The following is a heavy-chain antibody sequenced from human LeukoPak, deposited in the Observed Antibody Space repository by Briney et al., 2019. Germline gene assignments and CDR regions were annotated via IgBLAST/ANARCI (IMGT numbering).Heavy chain of an antibody. Sequence: SQTLSLTCTVSGGSISSGSYYWNWIRQPAGKGLEWIGRIYSSGSTNYNPSLKSRVTISVDTSKNQFSLKLSSVTAADTAVYYCAREGLNMVRGVIPKEAWGWFDPWGQGTLVTVSS. V-gene: IGHV4-61*02. J-gene: IGHJ5*02. CDR2: IYSSGST. CDR3: AREGLNMVRGVIPKEAWGWFDP. CDR1: GGSISSGSYY. D-gene: IGHD3-10*01.